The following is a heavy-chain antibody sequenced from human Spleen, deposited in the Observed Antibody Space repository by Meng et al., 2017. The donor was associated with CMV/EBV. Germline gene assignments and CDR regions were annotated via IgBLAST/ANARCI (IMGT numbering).Heavy chain of an antibody. CDR3: ARGLGYCSSTSWHSD. CDR2: MNPNSGNT. D-gene: IGHD2-2*01. V-gene: IGHV1-8*01. J-gene: IGHJ4*02. CDR1: GYTFTSYD. Sequence: ASVKVSCKASGYTFTSYDINWVRQATGQGLEWMGWMNPNSGNTGYAQKFQGRVTMTRNTSISTAYMELSSLRSEDTAVYYWARGLGYCSSTSWHSDWGQGTLVTVSS.